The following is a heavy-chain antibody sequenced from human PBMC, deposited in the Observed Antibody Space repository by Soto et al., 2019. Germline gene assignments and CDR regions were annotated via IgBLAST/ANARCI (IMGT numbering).Heavy chain of an antibody. D-gene: IGHD3-16*02. CDR2: ISTDGTNQ. CDR1: GFNFKAYG. CDR3: AVGGGDLSLTPFDY. J-gene: IGHJ4*02. Sequence: GGSLRLSCVASGFNFKAYGMHWVRQAPGKGLEWVAVISTDGTNQHHADSVKGRFTISRDNFKNTLYLQMNSLRPEDTAVYFCAVGGGDLSLTPFDYWGQGTLVTVSS. V-gene: IGHV3-30-3*01.